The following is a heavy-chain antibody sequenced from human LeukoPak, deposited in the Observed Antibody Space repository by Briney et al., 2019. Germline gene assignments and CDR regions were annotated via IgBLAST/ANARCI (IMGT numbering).Heavy chain of an antibody. CDR3: AKGGSWELLLVVY. D-gene: IGHD1-26*01. V-gene: IGHV3-23*01. CDR2: ISGSGGST. J-gene: IGHJ4*02. Sequence: GGSLRLSCAASGFTFSSYSMNWVRQAQGRGLEWVSAISGSGGSTYYADSVKGRFTIARDNSKNTLYLQMNSLRAEDTAVYYCAKGGSWELLLVVYWGQGTLVTVSS. CDR1: GFTFSSYS.